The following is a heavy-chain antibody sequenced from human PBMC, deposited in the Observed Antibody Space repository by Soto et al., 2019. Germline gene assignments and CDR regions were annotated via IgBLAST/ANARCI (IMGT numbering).Heavy chain of an antibody. CDR2: IRQDGSEK. V-gene: IGHV3-7*01. CDR3: ARGCGRPSCPYYCDC. CDR1: GFTFSTYW. Sequence: EVQLVESGGVLVQPGGSLSLSCAASGFTFSTYWMSWVRQAPGKGLEWVATIRQDGSEKHCVDSVKGRFTISRDNAKNSLSLQMNSLRAEDTAVYYCARGCGRPSCPYYCDCWGQGTLVTVSS. D-gene: IGHD2-2*01. J-gene: IGHJ4*02.